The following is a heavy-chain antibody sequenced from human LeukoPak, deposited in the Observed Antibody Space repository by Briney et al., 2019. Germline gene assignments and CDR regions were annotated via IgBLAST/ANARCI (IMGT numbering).Heavy chain of an antibody. CDR3: ARGEVGATTAYYYYYMDV. J-gene: IGHJ6*03. V-gene: IGHV4-34*01. CDR1: GESFSSYC. Sequence: PSETLSLTCAVYGESFSSYCWTWIRQPPGKGLEWIGEINHSGSTNYNPSLKSRVTISVDTSKNQFSLKLSSVTAADTAVYYCARGEVGATTAYYYYYMDVWGKGTTVTVSS. CDR2: INHSGST. D-gene: IGHD1-26*01.